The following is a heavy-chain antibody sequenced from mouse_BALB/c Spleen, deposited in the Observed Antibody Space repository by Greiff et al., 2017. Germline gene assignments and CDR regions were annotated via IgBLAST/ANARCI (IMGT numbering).Heavy chain of an antibody. CDR1: GFTFSSFG. V-gene: IGHV5-17*02. CDR2: ISSGSSTI. D-gene: IGHD2-2*01. J-gene: IGHJ4*01. CDR3: ARFYYGYDYAMDY. Sequence: EVNLVESGGGLVQPGGSRKLSCAASGFTFSSFGMHWVRQAPEKGLEWVAYISSGSSTIYYADTVKGRFTISRDNPKNTLFLQMTSLRSEDTAMYYCARFYYGYDYAMDYWGQGTSVTVSA.